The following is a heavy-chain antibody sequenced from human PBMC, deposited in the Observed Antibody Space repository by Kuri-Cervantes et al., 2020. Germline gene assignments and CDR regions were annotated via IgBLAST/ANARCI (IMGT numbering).Heavy chain of an antibody. V-gene: IGHV3-49*03. J-gene: IGHJ4*02. Sequence: GGSLRLSCTVSGGSISSSSYYWGWIRQPPGKGLEWVGFIRSKAYGGTTEYAASVKGRFTISRDDSKSIAYLQMNSLKTEDTAVYYCTTGVAAAPGAYWGQGTLVTVSS. CDR2: IRSKAYGGTT. D-gene: IGHD6-13*01. CDR3: TTGVAAAPGAY. CDR1: GGSISSSSYY.